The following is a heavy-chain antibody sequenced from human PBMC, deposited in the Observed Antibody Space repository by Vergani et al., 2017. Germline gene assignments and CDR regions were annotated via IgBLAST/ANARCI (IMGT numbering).Heavy chain of an antibody. J-gene: IGHJ4*02. CDR2: ITWNSGST. CDR1: GFSFDDYV. CDR3: AKCHVDTAMVLFSY. V-gene: IGHV3-20*04. Sequence: EVQLVESGGGVVRPGGSLRLSCAASGFSFDDYVMSWVRQAPGQGLEWVSGITWNSGSTGYADSVKGRVTLSRDNAKNSLYLQMNSLRAEDTALYYCAKCHVDTAMVLFSYWGQGTLVTVSS. D-gene: IGHD5-18*01.